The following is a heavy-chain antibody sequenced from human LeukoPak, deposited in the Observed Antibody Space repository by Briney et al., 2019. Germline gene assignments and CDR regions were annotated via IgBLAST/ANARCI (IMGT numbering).Heavy chain of an antibody. J-gene: IGHJ5*01. D-gene: IGHD2-2*01. CDR2: IKTKTGGGAA. CDR3: VTRNCGVLPAVDS. CDR1: GFTFSNAR. Sequence: GGSLRLSCAASGFTFSNARINWVRQAPGKGLEWVGQIKTKTGGGAAVYAAPVKGRFTISRDDSKNKVYLEMNSLETEDTAVYSCVTRNCGVLPAVDSWGQGTLVTVSS. V-gene: IGHV3-15*01.